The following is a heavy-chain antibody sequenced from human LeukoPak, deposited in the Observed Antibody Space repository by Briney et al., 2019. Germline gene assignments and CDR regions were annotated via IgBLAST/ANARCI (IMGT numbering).Heavy chain of an antibody. J-gene: IGHJ3*02. CDR2: IKSKTDGGTT. CDR3: TTDVDTAMVSYAFDI. V-gene: IGHV3-15*01. D-gene: IGHD5-18*01. Sequence: GGSLRLSCAASGFTFSNAWMSWVHQAPGKGLEWVGRIKSKTDGGTTDYAAPVKGRFTISRDDSKNTLYLQMNSLKTEDTAVYYCTTDVDTAMVSYAFDIWGQGTMVTVSS. CDR1: GFTFSNAW.